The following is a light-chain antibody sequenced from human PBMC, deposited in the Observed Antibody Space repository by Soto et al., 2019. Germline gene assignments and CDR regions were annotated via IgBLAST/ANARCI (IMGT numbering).Light chain of an antibody. V-gene: IGKV3-15*01. J-gene: IGKJ5*01. CDR3: QQYNNWPPLIT. CDR2: GAS. Sequence: EIVVTQSPATLSVSPGERATLSCRASQSVSSNLAWYQQKPGQAPSLLIYGASTRATGIPARFSGSGSGTEFTLTISSLQSEDFAVYYCQQYNNWPPLITFGQGTRLEIK. CDR1: QSVSSN.